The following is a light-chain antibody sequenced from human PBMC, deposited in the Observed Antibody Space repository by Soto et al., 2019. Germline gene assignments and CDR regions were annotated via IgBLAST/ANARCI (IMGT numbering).Light chain of an antibody. CDR3: CSFAGSGYV. Sequence: QPPSASGSLGQSITISCTGTSSDVGGYNFVSWFQQRPGEAPKLLIYEVSNRPSGVPDRFSGSKSGNTASLTVSGLQADDEADYYCCSFAGSGYVFGSGTKVTVL. J-gene: IGLJ1*01. V-gene: IGLV2-8*01. CDR2: EVS. CDR1: SSDVGGYNF.